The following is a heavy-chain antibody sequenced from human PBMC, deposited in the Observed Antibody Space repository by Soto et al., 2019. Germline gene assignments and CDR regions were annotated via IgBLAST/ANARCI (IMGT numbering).Heavy chain of an antibody. CDR2: INHSGST. Sequence: PSETLSLTCTVSGGSISSSGYYWSWIRQPPGKGLEWIGEINHSGSTNYNPSLKSRVTISVDTSKNQFSLKLSSVTAADTAVYYCARTDDNWNDAGWFDPWGQGTLVTVSS. D-gene: IGHD1-20*01. CDR3: ARTDDNWNDAGWFDP. CDR1: GGSISSSGYY. V-gene: IGHV4-39*07. J-gene: IGHJ5*02.